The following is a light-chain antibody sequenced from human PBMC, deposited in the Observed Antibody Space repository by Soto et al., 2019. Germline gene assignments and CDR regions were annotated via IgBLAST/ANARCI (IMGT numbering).Light chain of an antibody. Sequence: DIQMTQSPSTLSASVGDRVTITCRASQSISNWLAWYQQKPGTATNLLLYKASTLQSGVPSRFSGSGSGTDFTLTISIREAEDSATYYCQQYSDNWTFGQGAKVQ. CDR1: QSISNW. J-gene: IGKJ1*01. CDR3: QQYSDNWT. V-gene: IGKV1-5*03. CDR2: KAS.